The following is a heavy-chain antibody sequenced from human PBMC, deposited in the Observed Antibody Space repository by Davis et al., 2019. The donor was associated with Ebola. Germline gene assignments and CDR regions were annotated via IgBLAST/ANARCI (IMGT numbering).Heavy chain of an antibody. CDR3: ARHLYSGDHYYYGMDV. CDR2: IKQDGSEK. J-gene: IGHJ6*02. CDR1: GFTFSSYW. V-gene: IGHV3-7*03. Sequence: GESLKISCAASGFTFSSYWMSWVRQAPGKGLEWVANIKQDGSEKYYVDSVKGRFTISRDNAKNSLYLQMNSLRAEDTAVYYCARHLYSGDHYYYGMDVWGQGTTVTVSS. D-gene: IGHD6-19*01.